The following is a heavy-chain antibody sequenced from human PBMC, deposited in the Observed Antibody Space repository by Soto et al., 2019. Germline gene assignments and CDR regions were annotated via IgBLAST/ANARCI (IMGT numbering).Heavy chain of an antibody. D-gene: IGHD2-2*01. CDR3: ARASRAAMIGMDV. CDR2: IDPSDSQT. CDR1: GYSFAGYW. Sequence: GESLKISCKGSGYSFAGYWITWVRQKPGKGLEWMGRIDPSDSQTYYSPSFRGHVTISATKSITTVFLQWSSLGASDTAMYYCARASRAAMIGMDVWGQGTTVTVSS. V-gene: IGHV5-10-1*01. J-gene: IGHJ6*02.